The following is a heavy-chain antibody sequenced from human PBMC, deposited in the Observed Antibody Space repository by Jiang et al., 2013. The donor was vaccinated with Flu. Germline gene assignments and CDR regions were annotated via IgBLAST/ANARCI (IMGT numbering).Heavy chain of an antibody. V-gene: IGHV2-5*02. Sequence: KPTQTLTLTCTFSGFSLSTSGVGVGWIRQPPGKALEWLALIYWDDDKRYSPSLKSRLTITKDTSKNQVVLTMTNMDPVDTATYYCAHRFADTMVRGEGNWFDPWGQGTLVTVSS. CDR2: IYWDDDK. D-gene: IGHD3-10*01. CDR3: AHRFADTMVRGEGNWFDP. J-gene: IGHJ5*02. CDR1: GFSLSTSGVG.